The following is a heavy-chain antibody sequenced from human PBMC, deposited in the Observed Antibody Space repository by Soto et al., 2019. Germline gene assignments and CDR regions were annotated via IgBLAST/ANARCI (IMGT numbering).Heavy chain of an antibody. J-gene: IGHJ4*02. CDR1: GASISSTSY. CDR2: MYHRGNT. D-gene: IGHD3-10*01. Sequence: QLQLQESGPGLVKPSGTLSLTCTVSGASISSTSYWGWIRQPPGKGLEWIGAMYHRGNTYYSPSLKIRVNVSVDTSKNQISLRLTSVTAADTAVYYCARQTGLVRGVIDSWGQGTLVTVSS. V-gene: IGHV4-39*01. CDR3: ARQTGLVRGVIDS.